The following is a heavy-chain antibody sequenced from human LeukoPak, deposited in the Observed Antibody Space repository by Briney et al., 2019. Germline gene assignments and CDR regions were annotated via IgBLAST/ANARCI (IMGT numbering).Heavy chain of an antibody. CDR3: ASSVPYYDFWSGYQPFDY. CDR2: IYYSGST. V-gene: IGHV4-59*01. D-gene: IGHD3-3*01. Sequence: SETLSLTCTVSGGSISSYYWSWIRQPPGKGLEWIGYIYYSGSTNYNPSLKSRVTISVDTSKNQFSLKLSSVTAADTAVYYCASSVPYYDFWSGYQPFDYWGQGTLVTVSS. J-gene: IGHJ4*02. CDR1: GGSISSYY.